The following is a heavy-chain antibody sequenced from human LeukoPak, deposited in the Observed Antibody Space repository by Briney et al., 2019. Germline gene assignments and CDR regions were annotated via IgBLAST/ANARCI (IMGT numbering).Heavy chain of an antibody. CDR2: IYYSGST. J-gene: IGHJ1*01. D-gene: IGHD4-23*01. CDR1: GGSISSGGYF. Sequence: SQTLSLTCTVSGGSISSGGYFWSWLRQHPGKGLEWIGYIYYSGSTYYNPSLKSRVSISVDTSKNQFSLKLSSVTAADTAVYYCARGVAYYGGNYFQHWGQGTLVTVSS. V-gene: IGHV4-31*03. CDR3: ARGVAYYGGNYFQH.